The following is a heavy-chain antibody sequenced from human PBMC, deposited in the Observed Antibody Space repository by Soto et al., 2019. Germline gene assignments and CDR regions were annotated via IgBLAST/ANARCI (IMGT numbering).Heavy chain of an antibody. CDR2: INHSGST. CDR3: ARARVYGTSARYFQH. V-gene: IGHV4-34*01. D-gene: IGHD2-8*01. CDR1: GGSFSGYY. J-gene: IGHJ1*01. Sequence: QVQLQQWGAGLLKPSETLSLTCAVYGGSFSGYYWSWIRQPPGTGLEWIGEINHSGSTNYNPSLKRRVTISVDTPKNQVSRKLSSVTAADTAVYYCARARVYGTSARYFQHWGQGTLVTVSS.